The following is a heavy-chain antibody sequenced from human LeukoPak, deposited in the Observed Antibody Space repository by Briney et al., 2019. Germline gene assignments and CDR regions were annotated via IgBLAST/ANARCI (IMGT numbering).Heavy chain of an antibody. CDR3: ARRRNMVRGVTSFYWFDP. Sequence: GESLKISCKGSGYTFTTHWIAWVRQMPGKGLEWMGIIFPGDSDTTYSPSFEGQVTISADKSISTAYLQWSSLKASDTAMYYCARRRNMVRGVTSFYWFDPWGQGTLVTVSS. CDR1: GYTFTTHW. V-gene: IGHV5-51*01. D-gene: IGHD3-10*01. J-gene: IGHJ5*02. CDR2: IFPGDSDT.